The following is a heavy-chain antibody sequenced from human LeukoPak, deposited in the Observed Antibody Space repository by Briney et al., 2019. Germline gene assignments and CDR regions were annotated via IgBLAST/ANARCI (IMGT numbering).Heavy chain of an antibody. Sequence: PSETLSLTCTVSGDSISNYYWSWIRQPPGKGLEWIAYIFYSGYTNYNPSLKSRVTISVDRSKNQFSLKLSSVTAADTAVYYCASPAPYDSSGYALDYWGQGTLVTVSS. J-gene: IGHJ4*02. CDR3: ASPAPYDSSGYALDY. V-gene: IGHV4-59*12. CDR1: GDSISNYY. CDR2: IFYSGYT. D-gene: IGHD3-22*01.